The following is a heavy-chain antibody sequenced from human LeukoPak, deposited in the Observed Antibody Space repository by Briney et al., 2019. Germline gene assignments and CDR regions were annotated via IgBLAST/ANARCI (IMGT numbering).Heavy chain of an antibody. J-gene: IGHJ4*02. CDR3: VAGVGMSDFDF. D-gene: IGHD3-10*01. V-gene: IGHV3-15*01. Sequence: GGSLRLSCAASGFTFSKAGMHWVRQAPGKGLEWVGRIKSKRDGGPAEYAAPVKGRFNISRDDSKTTLYLQMNSLITEDTAVYYCVAGVGMSDFDFWGRGTLVTVSS. CDR1: GFTFSKAG. CDR2: IKSKRDGGPA.